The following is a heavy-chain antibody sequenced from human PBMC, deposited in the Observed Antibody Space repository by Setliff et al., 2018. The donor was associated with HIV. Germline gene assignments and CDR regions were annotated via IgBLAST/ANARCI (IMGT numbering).Heavy chain of an antibody. J-gene: IGHJ3*02. D-gene: IGHD6-13*01. Sequence: GEYLKISCKGSGYSFTSNWSGWVRQMPGKGLEWMGIIHPVDSDTRYSPSFQGQVTISADKSISTAYLQWSTLKASDTAIYYCARHRHTAAGTLDAFDIRGKGTVVTVSS. V-gene: IGHV5-51*01. CDR3: ARHRHTAAGTLDAFDI. CDR1: GYSFTSNW. CDR2: IHPVDSDT.